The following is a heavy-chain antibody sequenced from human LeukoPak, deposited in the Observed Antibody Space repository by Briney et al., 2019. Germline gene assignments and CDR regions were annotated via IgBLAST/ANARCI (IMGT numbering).Heavy chain of an antibody. J-gene: IGHJ4*02. CDR1: GFNFGDYA. D-gene: IGHD4-23*01. V-gene: IGHV3-49*03. CDR2: IRNKAFGGTA. CDR3: XXDEYGGNSNFFAH. Sequence: PGGSLRLSCIGSGFNFGDYAMSWFRQAPEKGLEGVGFIRNKAFGGTAEYAASVKGRFTISRDDSRSIAYLQMDNLRVDDTGVYXXXXDEYGGNSNFFAHWGQGTLVTVST.